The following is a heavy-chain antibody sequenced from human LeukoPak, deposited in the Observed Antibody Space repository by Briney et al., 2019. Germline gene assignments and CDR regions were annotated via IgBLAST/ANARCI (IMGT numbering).Heavy chain of an antibody. Sequence: SQTLSLTCTVSGGSTSSGGYYWSWIRQPPGRGLEWIGFIYHSGSTFYNPSLKSQVTISVDRAKNQFSLKLSSVTAADTAVYYCAKILIVATTHDAFDIWGQGTMVTVSS. V-gene: IGHV4-30-2*01. J-gene: IGHJ3*02. CDR3: AKILIVATTHDAFDI. CDR1: GGSTSSGGYY. D-gene: IGHD5-12*01. CDR2: IYHSGST.